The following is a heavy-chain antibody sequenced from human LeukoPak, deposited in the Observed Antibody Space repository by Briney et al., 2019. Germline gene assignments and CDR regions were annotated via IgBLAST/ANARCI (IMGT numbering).Heavy chain of an antibody. CDR2: INPSGGST. J-gene: IGHJ4*02. V-gene: IGHV1-46*01. CDR1: GYTFTSYY. Sequence: ASVKVSCKASGYTFTSYYMHWVRQAPGQGLEWMGIINPSGGSTSYAQKFQGRVTMTTDTSTSTAYLELRSLRSDDTAVYYCARDLGAAGTLSFFDYWGQGTLVTVSS. D-gene: IGHD6-13*01. CDR3: ARDLGAAGTLSFFDY.